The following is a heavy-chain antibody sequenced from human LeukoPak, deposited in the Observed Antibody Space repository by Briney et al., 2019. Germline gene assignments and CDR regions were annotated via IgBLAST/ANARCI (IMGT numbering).Heavy chain of an antibody. CDR2: IIPIFGTA. V-gene: IGHV1-69*13. D-gene: IGHD5-24*01. Sequence: SVKVSCKASGGTFSSYAISWVRQAPGQGLEWMGGIIPIFGTANYAQKFQGRVTITADESTSTAYMELSSLRSEDTAVYYCARSGATISYYYYYMDVWGKGTTVTISS. CDR3: ARSGATISYYYYYMDV. CDR1: GGTFSSYA. J-gene: IGHJ6*03.